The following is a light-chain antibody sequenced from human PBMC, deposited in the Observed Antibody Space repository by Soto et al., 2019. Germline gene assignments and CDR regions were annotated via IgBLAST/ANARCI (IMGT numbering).Light chain of an antibody. CDR3: CSYAGSYTYVV. CDR1: SSDVAAYNY. J-gene: IGLJ2*01. Sequence: QSALTQPRSVSGSPGKSVTISCTGTSSDVAAYNYVSWYQQHPGKAPKLLICDVSRRPSGVPDRFSGSKSGNTASLTISGLQAEDEADYYCCSYAGSYTYVVFGGGTKVTVL. CDR2: DVS. V-gene: IGLV2-11*01.